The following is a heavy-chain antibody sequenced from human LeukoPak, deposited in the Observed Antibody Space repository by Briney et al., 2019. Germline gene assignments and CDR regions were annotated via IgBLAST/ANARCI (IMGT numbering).Heavy chain of an antibody. Sequence: ASVKVSCKASGYTFTGYYMHWVRQAPGQGLEWMGRINPNCGGTNYAQKFQGRVTMTRDTSVSTAYMELSRLRSDDTAVYYCARGGSSWYYFDYWGQGTLVTVSS. D-gene: IGHD6-13*01. CDR1: GYTFTGYY. V-gene: IGHV1-2*06. CDR3: ARGGSSWYYFDY. J-gene: IGHJ4*02. CDR2: INPNCGGT.